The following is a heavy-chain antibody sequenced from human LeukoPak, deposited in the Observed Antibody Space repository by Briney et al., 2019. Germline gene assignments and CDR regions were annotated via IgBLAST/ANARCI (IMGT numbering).Heavy chain of an antibody. CDR3: ARHFTYYYDSSCYPRDAFDI. Sequence: SQTLSLTCTVAGGSIRGYYWSWIRQSPGKGLVWIGYMYYSGSTNYNPSLKSRATISIDMSKNQFSLTLSSVTAADTALYYCARHFTYYYDSSCYPRDAFDIWGQGTMVTVSS. J-gene: IGHJ3*02. CDR2: MYYSGST. V-gene: IGHV4-59*08. D-gene: IGHD3-22*01. CDR1: GGSIRGYY.